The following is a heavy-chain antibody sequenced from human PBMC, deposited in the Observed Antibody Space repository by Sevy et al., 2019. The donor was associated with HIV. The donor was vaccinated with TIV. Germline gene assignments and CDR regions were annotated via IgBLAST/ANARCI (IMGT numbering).Heavy chain of an antibody. CDR2: ISPHNGDT. CDR1: GYTFSSYR. J-gene: IGHJ4*01. D-gene: IGHD2-15*01. Sequence: ASVKVSCKISGYTFSSYRITWVRQAPGQGLECMGWISPHNGDTNYAQKLQGRVTMITDTSRTTAYMELRNLRSDDTAVYYCARAYCSGGRCYSLAYWGQGTLVTVSS. CDR3: ARAYCSGGRCYSLAY. V-gene: IGHV1-18*01.